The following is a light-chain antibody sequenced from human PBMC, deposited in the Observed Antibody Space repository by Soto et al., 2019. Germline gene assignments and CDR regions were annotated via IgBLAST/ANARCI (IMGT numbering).Light chain of an antibody. Sequence: QSALTQPRSVSGSPGQSVTISCTGTSSEVGGYNYVSWYQQHPGKAPKLMIYDVSKRPSGVPDRFSGSKSGNTASLTISGLQAEDEADYYCCSYAGSYFYVFGTGTKLTVL. CDR1: SSEVGGYNY. CDR2: DVS. V-gene: IGLV2-11*01. CDR3: CSYAGSYFYV. J-gene: IGLJ1*01.